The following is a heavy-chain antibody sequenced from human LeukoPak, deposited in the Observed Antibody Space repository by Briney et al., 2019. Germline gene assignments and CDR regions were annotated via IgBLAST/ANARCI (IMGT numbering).Heavy chain of an antibody. V-gene: IGHV3-20*04. Sequence: GGSLRLSCAASGFTLDDYGMSCVRQAPGKGREGVSGINWNGGSTGYADCVKGRFTISRDNAKTSLYLQMNSLRAEDTALYYCARGGAHCSGGSCYSENYYMDVWGKGTTVTVSS. J-gene: IGHJ6*03. CDR2: INWNGGST. D-gene: IGHD2-15*01. CDR3: ARGGAHCSGGSCYSENYYMDV. CDR1: GFTLDDYG.